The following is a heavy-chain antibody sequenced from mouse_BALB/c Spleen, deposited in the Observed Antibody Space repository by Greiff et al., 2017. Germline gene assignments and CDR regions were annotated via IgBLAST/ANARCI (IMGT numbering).Heavy chain of an antibody. CDR2: IYPGNSDT. V-gene: IGHV1-5*01. J-gene: IGHJ3*01. CDR3: TGITTERRAWFAY. CDR1: GYTFTSYW. D-gene: IGHD2-4*01. Sequence: VQLKESGTVLARPGASVKMSCKASGYTFTSYWMHWVKQRPGQGLEWIGAIYPGNSDTSYNQKFKGKAKLTAVTSTSTAYMELSSLTNEDSAVYYCTGITTERRAWFAYWGQGTLVTVSA.